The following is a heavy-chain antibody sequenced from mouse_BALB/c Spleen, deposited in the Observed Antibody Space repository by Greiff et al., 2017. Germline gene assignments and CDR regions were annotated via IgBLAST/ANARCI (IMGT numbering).Heavy chain of an antibody. CDR3: ARKGYRYDVAWFAY. Sequence: QVQLQQSGAELMKPGASVKISCKATGYTFSSYWIEWVKQRPGHGLEWIGEILPGSGSTNYNEKFKGKATFTADTSSNTAYMQLSSLTSEDSAVYYCARKGYRYDVAWFAYWGQGTLVTVSA. D-gene: IGHD2-14*01. J-gene: IGHJ3*01. CDR1: GYTFSSYW. V-gene: IGHV1-9*01. CDR2: ILPGSGST.